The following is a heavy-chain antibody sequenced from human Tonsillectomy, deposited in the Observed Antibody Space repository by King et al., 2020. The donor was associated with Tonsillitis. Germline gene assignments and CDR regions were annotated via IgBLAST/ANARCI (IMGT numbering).Heavy chain of an antibody. D-gene: IGHD3-22*01. CDR2: IKSKTDGGTT. CDR3: TTATHYYDSSGYYPHFDY. V-gene: IGHV3-15*01. CDR1: GFTFSNAW. Sequence: VQLVESGGGLVKPGGSLRLSCAASGFTFSNAWMSWVRQAPGKGLEWVGRIKSKTDGGTTDYAAPVKGRFTISRDDSKNTLYLQMNSLKTEDTAVYYCTTATHYYDSSGYYPHFDYWGQGTLVTVSS. J-gene: IGHJ4*02.